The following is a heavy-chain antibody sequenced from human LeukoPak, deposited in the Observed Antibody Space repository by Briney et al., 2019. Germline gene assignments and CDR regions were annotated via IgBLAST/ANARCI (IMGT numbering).Heavy chain of an antibody. D-gene: IGHD2-2*01. CDR1: GSTFGSYA. CDR2: IIPIFGTA. V-gene: IGHV1-69*01. Sequence: ASVRVSCTASGSTFGSYAISWVRQAPGQGLEWMGGIIPIFGTANYAQKFQGRVTITADESTSTAYMELSSLRSEDTAVYYCARSIVVVPAAHMRSPYFDYWGQGTLVTVSS. CDR3: ARSIVVVPAAHMRSPYFDY. J-gene: IGHJ4*02.